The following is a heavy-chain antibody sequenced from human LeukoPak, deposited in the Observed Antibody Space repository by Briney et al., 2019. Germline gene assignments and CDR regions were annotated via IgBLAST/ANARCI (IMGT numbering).Heavy chain of an antibody. V-gene: IGHV3-30*04. Sequence: GGSLRLSCAASGFTFSSYAMHWVRRAPGKGLEWVAVISYDGSNKYYADSVKGRFTISRDNSKNTLYLRMNSLRAEDTAVYYCAKDRDDYVWGSYRYXGPGGGSDYWGQGTLVTVSS. J-gene: IGHJ4*02. CDR2: ISYDGSNK. CDR3: AKDRDDYVWGSYRYXGPGGGSDY. CDR1: GFTFSSYA. D-gene: IGHD3-16*02.